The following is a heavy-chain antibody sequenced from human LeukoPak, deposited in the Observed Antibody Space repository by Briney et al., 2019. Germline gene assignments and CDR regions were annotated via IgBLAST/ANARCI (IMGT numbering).Heavy chain of an antibody. V-gene: IGHV3-7*01. J-gene: IGHJ4*02. CDR1: GLTFSSYW. CDR2: IKQDGSEK. Sequence: GGSLRLSCAVSGLTFSSYWMTWVRQAPGKGLELVANIKQDGSEKYYVDSVKGRFTISRDNAKNSLYLQMSSVSAEDTAVYYCARVGCTSTSCLANWGQGTLVTVSS. CDR3: ARVGCTSTSCLAN. D-gene: IGHD2-2*01.